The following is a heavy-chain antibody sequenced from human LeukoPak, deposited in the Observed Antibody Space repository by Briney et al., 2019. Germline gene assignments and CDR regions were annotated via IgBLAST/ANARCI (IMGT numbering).Heavy chain of an antibody. CDR2: INPNSGGT. CDR1: GYTFTGYY. J-gene: IGHJ5*02. V-gene: IGHV1-2*02. D-gene: IGHD6-13*01. Sequence: ASVKVSCKASGYTFTGYYMHWVRQAPGQGLEWMGWINPNSGGTNYAQKFQGRVTMTRDTSISTAYMELSRLRSDDTAVYYCARSDSSSWYSVWFDPWGQGTLVTVSS. CDR3: ARSDSSSWYSVWFDP.